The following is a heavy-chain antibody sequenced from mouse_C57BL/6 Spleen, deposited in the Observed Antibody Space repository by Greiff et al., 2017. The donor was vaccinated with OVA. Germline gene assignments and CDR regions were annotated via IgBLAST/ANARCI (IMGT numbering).Heavy chain of an antibody. CDR3: ARSWLYYFDY. CDR2: IDPSDSYT. J-gene: IGHJ2*01. Sequence: QVQLQQPGAELVKPGASVKLSCKASGYTFTSYWMQWVKQRPGQGLEWIGEIDPSDSYTNYNQKFKGKATLTVDTSSSTAYMQLSSLTSEDSAVYYCARSWLYYFDYWGQGTTLTVSS. CDR1: GYTFTSYW. V-gene: IGHV1-50*01.